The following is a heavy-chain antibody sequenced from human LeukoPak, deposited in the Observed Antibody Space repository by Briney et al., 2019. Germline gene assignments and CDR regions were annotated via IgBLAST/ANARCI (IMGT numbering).Heavy chain of an antibody. CDR2: INHSGST. D-gene: IGHD3-22*01. Sequence: SETLSLTCAVYGGSFSGYYWSWIRQPPGKGLEWIGEINHSGSTNYNPSLKSRVTISVDTSKNQFSLKLSSVTAADTAVYYCARGGSYYDSSGYYRTSYFDYWGQGTLVTVSS. J-gene: IGHJ4*02. CDR1: GGSFSGYY. V-gene: IGHV4-34*01. CDR3: ARGGSYYDSSGYYRTSYFDY.